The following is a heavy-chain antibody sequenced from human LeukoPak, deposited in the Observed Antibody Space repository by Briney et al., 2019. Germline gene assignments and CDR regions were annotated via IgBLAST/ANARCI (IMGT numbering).Heavy chain of an antibody. Sequence: SETLSLTCAVSGGSISSGGYSWSWIRQPPGKGLEWIGYIYYSGSTYYNPSLKSRVTISVDTSKNQFSLKLSSVTAADTAVYYCASSSDYYDSSGYYYSGFDYWGQGTLVTVSS. J-gene: IGHJ4*02. CDR3: ASSSDYYDSSGYYYSGFDY. CDR1: GGSISSGGYS. D-gene: IGHD3-22*01. V-gene: IGHV4-30-4*07. CDR2: IYYSGST.